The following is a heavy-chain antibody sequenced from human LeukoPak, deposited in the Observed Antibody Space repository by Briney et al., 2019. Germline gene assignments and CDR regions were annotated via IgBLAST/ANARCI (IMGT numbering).Heavy chain of an antibody. D-gene: IGHD3-22*01. V-gene: IGHV1-69*13. CDR3: ARGSPPRRNYDSRGYCSYYFDY. CDR1: GGTFSSYA. CDR2: IIPIFGTA. J-gene: IGHJ4*02. Sequence: SVKVSCKASGGTFSSYAISWVRQAPGQGLEWMGGIIPIFGTANYAQKFQGRVTITADESTSTAYMELRSLRSDDTAVYYCARGSPPRRNYDSRGYCSYYFDYWGQGTLVTVSS.